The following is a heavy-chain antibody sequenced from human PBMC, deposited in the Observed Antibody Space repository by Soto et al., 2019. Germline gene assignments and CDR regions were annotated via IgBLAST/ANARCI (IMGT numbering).Heavy chain of an antibody. V-gene: IGHV1-46*01. CDR2: INPSGGST. D-gene: IGHD2-15*01. CDR3: ARVGVVAARGYYYYGMDV. CDR1: GYTFTSYY. J-gene: IGHJ6*02. Sequence: ASVKVSCKASGYTFTSYYMHWVRQAPGQGLEWTGIINPSGGSTSYAQKFQGRVTMTRDTSTSTVYMELSSLRSEDTAVYYCARVGVVAARGYYYYGMDVWGQGTTVTVSS.